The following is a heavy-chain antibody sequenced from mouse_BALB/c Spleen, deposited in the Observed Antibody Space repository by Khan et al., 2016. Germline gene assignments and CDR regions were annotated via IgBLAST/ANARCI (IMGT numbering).Heavy chain of an antibody. CDR3: ASYYIGSSSIY. J-gene: IGHJ2*01. V-gene: IGHV3-1*02. D-gene: IGHD1-1*01. CDR2: IHHSGNT. CDR1: GYSITSGYN. Sequence: EVQLQESGPDLVKPSQSLSLTCTVSGYSITSGYNWHWIRQFPGNKLEWMGYIHHSGNTNYNPSLKSRISITRDTSKNQFFLQLSSVTTEDTATXYCASYYIGSSSIYWGQGTTLTVSS.